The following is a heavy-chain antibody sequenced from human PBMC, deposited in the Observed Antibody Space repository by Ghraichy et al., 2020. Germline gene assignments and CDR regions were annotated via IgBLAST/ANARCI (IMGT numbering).Heavy chain of an antibody. D-gene: IGHD3-22*01. CDR3: AKDLSDYYDGSSDY. Sequence: GGSLRLSCAASGFTFTSYAMSWVRQAPGKGLEWVSTISGSGGTTYYADSVKGRFTISRDNSKNTLYLQMNSLRAEDTAVYYCAKDLSDYYDGSSDYWGQGTLVTVSS. J-gene: IGHJ4*02. CDR1: GFTFTSYA. CDR2: ISGSGGTT. V-gene: IGHV3-23*01.